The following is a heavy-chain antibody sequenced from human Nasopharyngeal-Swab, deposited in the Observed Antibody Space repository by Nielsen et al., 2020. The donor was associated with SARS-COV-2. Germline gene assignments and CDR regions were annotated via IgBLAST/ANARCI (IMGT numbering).Heavy chain of an antibody. CDR3: ARDRRDYDIYYGMDI. V-gene: IGHV1-3*01. Sequence: ASVKVSCKASGYTFTTYAIHWVRQAPGQRLEWMGWINAGNGNTKYSQKFQGRVTIARDTSASTAYMELSSLRSEDTAVYYCARDRRDYDIYYGMDIWGQGTTVTVSS. CDR2: INAGNGNT. D-gene: IGHD3-9*01. CDR1: GYTFTTYA. J-gene: IGHJ6*02.